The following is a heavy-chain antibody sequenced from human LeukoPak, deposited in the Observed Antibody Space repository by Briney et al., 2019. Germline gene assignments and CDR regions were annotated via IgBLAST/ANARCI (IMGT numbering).Heavy chain of an antibody. CDR1: GFTFSSYA. Sequence: GGSLRLSCAASGFTFSSYAMSWVRQAPGKGLEWVSAISGSGGSTYYADSVKGRFTISRDNSKNTLYLQMSSLRAEDTAVYYCAKDRGRYYDSSGYYWGYYFDSWGQGILVTVSS. V-gene: IGHV3-23*01. J-gene: IGHJ4*02. D-gene: IGHD3-22*01. CDR2: ISGSGGST. CDR3: AKDRGRYYDSSGYYWGYYFDS.